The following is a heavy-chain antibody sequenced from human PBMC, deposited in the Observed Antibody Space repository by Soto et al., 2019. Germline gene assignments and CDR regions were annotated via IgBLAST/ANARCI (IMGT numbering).Heavy chain of an antibody. J-gene: IGHJ5*02. CDR2: ISPSGGST. D-gene: IGHD6-19*01. CDR3: ARDGSSDWLTWFDP. CDR1: GYTFTDYY. V-gene: IGHV1-46*01. Sequence: ASGKVSCKASGYTFTDYYMHWVRQAPGQGLEWMGIISPSGGSTYAQKFQGRVTVTRDTSTSTVYMELSSLRSEDTAVYYCARDGSSDWLTWFDPWGQGTLVTVSS.